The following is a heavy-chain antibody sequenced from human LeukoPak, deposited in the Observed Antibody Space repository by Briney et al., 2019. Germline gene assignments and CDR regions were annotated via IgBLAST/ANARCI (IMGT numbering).Heavy chain of an antibody. CDR1: GFTFSSHW. CDR2: IKQDGSER. D-gene: IGHD5-18*01. Sequence: PGGSLRLSCAASGFTFSSHWMNWVRQAPGKGLEWVAKIKQDGSERYYVDSVKGRFTISRDNAKNSLYLQMNSLRAEDTAVYYCARPRQKSTAYDAFDIWGQGTRVTVSS. J-gene: IGHJ3*02. V-gene: IGHV3-7*05. CDR3: ARPRQKSTAYDAFDI.